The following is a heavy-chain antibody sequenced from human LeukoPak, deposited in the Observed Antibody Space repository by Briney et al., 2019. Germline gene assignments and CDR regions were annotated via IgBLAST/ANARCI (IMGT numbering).Heavy chain of an antibody. Sequence: GASVKVSCKASGGTFISYAISWVRQAPGQGLEWMGGIIPIFGTANYAQKFQGRVTITADESTSTAYMELSSLRSEDTAVYYCATGPWVVGATISDYWGQGTLVTVSS. J-gene: IGHJ4*02. V-gene: IGHV1-69*13. CDR1: GGTFISYA. CDR2: IIPIFGTA. CDR3: ATGPWVVGATISDY. D-gene: IGHD1-26*01.